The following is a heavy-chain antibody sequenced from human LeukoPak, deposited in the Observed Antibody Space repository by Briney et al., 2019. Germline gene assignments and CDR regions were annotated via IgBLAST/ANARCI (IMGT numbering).Heavy chain of an antibody. CDR2: ISYDGSNK. V-gene: IGHV3-30*18. D-gene: IGHD5/OR15-5a*01. J-gene: IGHJ4*02. Sequence: GRSLRLSCAASGFTFSSYGMHWVRQAPGKGLEWVAVISYDGSNKYYADSVKGRFTISRDNSKNTLYLQMNCLRAEDTAVYYCAKGGYSVGFGIDYWGQGTLVTVSS. CDR1: GFTFSSYG. CDR3: AKGGYSVGFGIDY.